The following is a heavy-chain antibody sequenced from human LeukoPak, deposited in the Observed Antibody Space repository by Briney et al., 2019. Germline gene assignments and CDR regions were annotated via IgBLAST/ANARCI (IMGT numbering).Heavy chain of an antibody. Sequence: GGSLRLSCAASGFTFTSYSMNWVRQAPGKGLEWVSTIGGGGSTYYADSVKGQFTISRDNSKNTLYLQVNSLRAEDTAVYYCAKGGKWDVTPFDYWGQGTLVTVSS. CDR2: IGGGGST. CDR1: GFTFTSYS. CDR3: AKGGKWDVTPFDY. D-gene: IGHD1-26*01. V-gene: IGHV3-23*01. J-gene: IGHJ4*02.